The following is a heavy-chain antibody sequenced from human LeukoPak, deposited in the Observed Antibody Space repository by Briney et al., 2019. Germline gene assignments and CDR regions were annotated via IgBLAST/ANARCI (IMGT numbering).Heavy chain of an antibody. CDR3: ARVPITLAGTKDAKYFQH. J-gene: IGHJ1*01. CDR2: INSDGSST. Sequence: PGGSLRLSCAASGFTFCSYWMHWVRQGPGKGLVWVSRINSDGSSTNYADSVKGRFTITRDNAKNTLYLQMNSLRAEDTAVYYCARVPITLAGTKDAKYFQHWGQGTLVTVSS. CDR1: GFTFCSYW. D-gene: IGHD6-19*01. V-gene: IGHV3-74*01.